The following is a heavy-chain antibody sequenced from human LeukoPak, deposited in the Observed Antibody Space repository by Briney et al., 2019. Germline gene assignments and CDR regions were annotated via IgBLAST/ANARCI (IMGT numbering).Heavy chain of an antibody. Sequence: GGSLRLSCAASGFSFNTFGMHWVRQAPGKGLEWVALMWYDGSNKHYAGSVRGRFTISRDNSKNTLYLQMDSLRAEDTAVYYCARYCGGGNCYTGLDSWGQGTPVTVSS. V-gene: IGHV3-33*01. CDR2: MWYDGSNK. CDR3: ARYCGGGNCYTGLDS. D-gene: IGHD2-15*01. J-gene: IGHJ4*02. CDR1: GFSFNTFG.